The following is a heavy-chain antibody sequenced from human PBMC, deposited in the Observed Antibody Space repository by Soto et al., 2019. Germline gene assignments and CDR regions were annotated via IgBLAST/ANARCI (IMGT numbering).Heavy chain of an antibody. J-gene: IGHJ4*02. D-gene: IGHD2-8*02. CDR1: GFSFSNYA. CDR3: AKVKGSFDYTGHDQ. CDR2: FGVDYVT. Sequence: EVQLLESGGGLIQPGGSLRLSCATFGFSFSNYAMSWVRQAPGKGLEWVSGFGVDYVTYYADSVRGRFNISRGNSNNTLYLQMKSLSAEDAALYCRAKVKGSFDYTGHDQWGQGTLVTVSS. V-gene: IGHV3-23*01.